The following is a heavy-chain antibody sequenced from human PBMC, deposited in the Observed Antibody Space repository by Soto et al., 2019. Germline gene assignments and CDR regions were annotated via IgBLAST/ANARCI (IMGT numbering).Heavy chain of an antibody. Sequence: GGSLRLSCAASGFTFSSYAMHWVRQAPGKGLEWVAVISYDGSNKYYADSVKGRFTISRDNSKNTLYLQMNSLRAEDTAVYYCARDPAKRHIVVVPAALDYWGQGTLVTVSS. CDR1: GFTFSSYA. V-gene: IGHV3-30-3*01. CDR3: ARDPAKRHIVVVPAALDY. D-gene: IGHD2-2*01. CDR2: ISYDGSNK. J-gene: IGHJ4*02.